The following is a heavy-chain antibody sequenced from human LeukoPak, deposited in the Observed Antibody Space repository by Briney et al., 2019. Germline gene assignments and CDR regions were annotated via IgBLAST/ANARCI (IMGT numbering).Heavy chain of an antibody. J-gene: IGHJ6*03. Sequence: SVKLSSTAAGATFSSYAISWVRQAPGQGLGWMWGIIPIFGTANYAQKFQGRVTTTTDGSTSTAYMELSSLRSEDTAVYYCARAGNVQPGLVGSEPSPNYYYYYMDVWGKGTTVTVSS. CDR3: ARAGNVQPGLVGSEPSPNYYYYYMDV. CDR1: GATFSSYA. V-gene: IGHV1-69*05. D-gene: IGHD6-6*01. CDR2: IIPIFGTA.